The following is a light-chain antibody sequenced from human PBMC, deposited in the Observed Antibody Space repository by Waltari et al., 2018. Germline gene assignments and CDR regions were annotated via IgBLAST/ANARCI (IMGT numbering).Light chain of an antibody. CDR3: QSYDTSLSVV. CDR1: RYNVGPGKG. V-gene: IGLV1-40*01. CDR2: GTS. Sequence: QSVHALPPSVCGVPGHGVSITCTGTRYNVGPGKGVDWYQQLPGKAPKLLIYGTSTRPLGVPDRYYGSQSGTSASLAITGHQDEDEADYCCQSYDTSLSVVFGGGTKLTVL. J-gene: IGLJ2*01.